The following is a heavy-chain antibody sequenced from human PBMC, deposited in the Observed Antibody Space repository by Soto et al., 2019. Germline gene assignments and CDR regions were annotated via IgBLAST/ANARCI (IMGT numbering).Heavy chain of an antibody. Sequence: QVQLQESGPGLVKPSGNLSLTCAVSSGSVFSSNWWSCVRLPPGKWLEGIGEKRNSGGDNYNPSLKSRVTITVVRSRNHISLELSSVTGAGTAVYYCASHLVMAGTRGFDHWGLGTLVTVSS. CDR3: ASHLVMAGTRGFDH. CDR1: SGSVFSSNW. CDR2: KRNSGGD. J-gene: IGHJ4*02. V-gene: IGHV4-4*02. D-gene: IGHD6-19*01.